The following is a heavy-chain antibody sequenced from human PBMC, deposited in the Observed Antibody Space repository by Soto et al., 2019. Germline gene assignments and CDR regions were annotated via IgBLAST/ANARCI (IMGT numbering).Heavy chain of an antibody. V-gene: IGHV3-23*01. CDR3: ARESRQQLAPLDAFDI. CDR1: GFTFISYA. Sequence: PGGSLRLSCAASGFTFISYAMSWVRQAPGKGLEWVSAISGSGGSTYYADSVKGRFTISRDNSKNTLYLQMSSLRAEDTAVYYCARESRQQLAPLDAFDIWGQGTMVTVSS. D-gene: IGHD6-13*01. CDR2: ISGSGGST. J-gene: IGHJ3*02.